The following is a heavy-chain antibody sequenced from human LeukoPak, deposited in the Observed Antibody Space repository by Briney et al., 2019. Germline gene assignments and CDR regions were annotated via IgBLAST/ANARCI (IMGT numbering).Heavy chain of an antibody. Sequence: ASVKVSCKASGNTFTSYYMHWVRQAPGQGLEWIGIINPSGATTTYAHKFQGRVTMTRDTSTSTVYMELSSLRSEDTAIYYCARMGDSSGYPDYWGQGTLVTVSS. CDR2: INPSGATT. CDR3: ARMGDSSGYPDY. J-gene: IGHJ4*02. V-gene: IGHV1-46*01. D-gene: IGHD3-22*01. CDR1: GNTFTSYY.